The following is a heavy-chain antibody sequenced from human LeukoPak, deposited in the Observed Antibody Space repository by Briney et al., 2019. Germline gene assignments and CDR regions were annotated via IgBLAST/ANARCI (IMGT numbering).Heavy chain of an antibody. CDR3: ARDSPGIYGMDV. Sequence: SETLSLTCTVSGGSISTYYWNWIRQPPGKGLEWIGYIYYSGSTYYNPSLKSRVTISVDTSKNQFSLKLSSVTAADTAVYYCARDSPGIYGMDVWGQGTTVTVSS. CDR2: IYYSGST. V-gene: IGHV4-59*12. CDR1: GGSISTYY. J-gene: IGHJ6*02.